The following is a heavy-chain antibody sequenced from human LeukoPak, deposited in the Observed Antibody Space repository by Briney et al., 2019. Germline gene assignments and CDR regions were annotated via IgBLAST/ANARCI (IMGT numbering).Heavy chain of an antibody. Sequence: GGSLTLSCAASGFNYSDYAMSWPRQAPGKGLEWVSYISGSGGSTFYADSVEGRFTISRDNSKNTLYLQMNSLRAEDTAVYYCARDKRSTMIVVVNWYFDLWGRGTLVTVSS. J-gene: IGHJ2*01. CDR3: ARDKRSTMIVVVNWYFDL. D-gene: IGHD3-22*01. V-gene: IGHV3-23*01. CDR2: ISGSGGST. CDR1: GFNYSDYA.